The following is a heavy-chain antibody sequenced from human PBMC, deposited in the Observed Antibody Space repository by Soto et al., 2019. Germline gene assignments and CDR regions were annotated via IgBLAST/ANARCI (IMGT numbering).Heavy chain of an antibody. Sequence: PGGSLRLSCAASGFTFSSYWMHWVRQAPGKGLVWVSQVDRDVTITSYADSVKGRFTISRHNSKNTLYLQMNSLRAEDTAVYYCARESFRRSRAFDIWGQGTMVTVSS. CDR3: ARESFRRSRAFDI. CDR2: VDRDVTIT. V-gene: IGHV3-74*01. J-gene: IGHJ3*02. CDR1: GFTFSSYW.